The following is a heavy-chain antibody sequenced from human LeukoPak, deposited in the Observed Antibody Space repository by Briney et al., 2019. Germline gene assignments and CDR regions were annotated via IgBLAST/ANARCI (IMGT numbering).Heavy chain of an antibody. CDR1: GGSISSYY. CDR2: IYTSTSGST. J-gene: IGHJ6*03. V-gene: IGHV4-4*07. Sequence: SETLSLTCTVSGGSISSYYWSWIRQPAGKGLEWIGRIYTSTSGSTNYNSSLKSRVTISVDTSKNQFSLKLSSVTAADTAVYYCARAFDSGSQAYFYYMDVWGKGTTVTIFS. D-gene: IGHD3-10*01. CDR3: ARAFDSGSQAYFYYMDV.